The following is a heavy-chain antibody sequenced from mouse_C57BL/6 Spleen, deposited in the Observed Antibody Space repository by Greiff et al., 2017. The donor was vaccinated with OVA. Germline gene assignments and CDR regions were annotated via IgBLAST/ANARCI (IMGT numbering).Heavy chain of an antibody. V-gene: IGHV5-4*01. D-gene: IGHD1-1*01. CDR2: ISDGGSYT. Sequence: EVQVVESGGGLVKPGGSLKLSCAASGFTFSSYAMSWVRQTPEKRLEWVATISDGGSYTYYPDNVKGRFTISRDNAKNNLYLQMSHLKSEDTAMYYCAREELRNWYFDVWGTGTTVTVSS. CDR1: GFTFSSYA. CDR3: AREELRNWYFDV. J-gene: IGHJ1*03.